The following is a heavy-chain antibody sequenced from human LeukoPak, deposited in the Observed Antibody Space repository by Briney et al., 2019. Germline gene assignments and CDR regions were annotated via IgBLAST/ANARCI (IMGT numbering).Heavy chain of an antibody. CDR3: ARELVSYDSSGYYPGGMDV. CDR1: GFTFSSYE. J-gene: IGHJ6*02. D-gene: IGHD3-22*01. V-gene: IGHV3-48*03. CDR2: ISSSGSTI. Sequence: GESLRLSCAASGFTFSSYEMNWVRQAPGKGLEWVSYISSSGSTIYYADSVKGRFTISRDNAKNSLYLQMNSLRAEDTAVYYCARELVSYDSSGYYPGGMDVWGQGTTVTVSS.